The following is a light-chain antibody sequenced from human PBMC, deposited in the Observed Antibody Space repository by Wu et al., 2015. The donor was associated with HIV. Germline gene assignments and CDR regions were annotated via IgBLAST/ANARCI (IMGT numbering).Light chain of an antibody. Sequence: EIVMTQSPVTLSVSPGERATLSCRASQNIDSNLAWYQQRPGQVPRLLIFGASSRATGIPARFSGSGSGTEFTLTISNMQSEDFAVYYCQQRSNWPPTWTFGQGTKVEIK. V-gene: IGKV3-15*01. CDR1: QNIDSN. J-gene: IGKJ1*01. CDR2: GAS. CDR3: QQRSNWPPTWT.